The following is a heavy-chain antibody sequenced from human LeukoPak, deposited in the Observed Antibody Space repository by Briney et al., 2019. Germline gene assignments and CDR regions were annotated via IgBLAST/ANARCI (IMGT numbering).Heavy chain of an antibody. CDR1: GYTFTSYY. CDR3: ARGYCSSTSCYDWFDP. J-gene: IGHJ5*02. V-gene: IGHV1-46*01. D-gene: IGHD2-2*01. Sequence: ASVRVSCKASGYTFTSYYMHWVRQAPGQGLEWMGIINPSGGSTSYAQKFQGRVTMTRDTSTSTVYMELSSLRSEDTAVYYCARGYCSSTSCYDWFDPWGQGTLVTVPS. CDR2: INPSGGST.